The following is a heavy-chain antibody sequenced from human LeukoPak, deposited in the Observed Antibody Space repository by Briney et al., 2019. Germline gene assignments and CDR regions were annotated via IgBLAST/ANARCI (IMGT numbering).Heavy chain of an antibody. D-gene: IGHD2-2*01. J-gene: IGHJ4*02. CDR2: IYYSGST. CDR3: ARHPCTSSCRGGFDY. CDR1: GGSISSGDCY. V-gene: IGHV4-30-4*01. Sequence: KSSETLSLTCTVSGGSISSGDCYWSWIRQPPGKGLEWTGHIYYSGSTYYNPSLKSRVTISVDTSKNQFSLKLSSVTAADTAVYYCARHPCTSSCRGGFDYWGQGTLVTVSS.